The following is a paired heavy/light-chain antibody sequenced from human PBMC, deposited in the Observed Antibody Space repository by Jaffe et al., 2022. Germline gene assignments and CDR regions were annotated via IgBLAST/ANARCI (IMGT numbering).Light chain of an antibody. J-gene: IGLJ1*01. CDR3: SSYAGRNCFYV. V-gene: IGLV2-8*01. CDR2: EVT. Sequence: QSALTQPPSASGSPGQSVTISCTGTSSDVGGYNYVSWYQQHPGRAPKLIIYEVTKRPSGVPDRFSGSKSGNTASLTVSGLQAEDEADYYCSSYAGRNCFYVFGTGTKVTVL. CDR1: SSDVGGYNY.
Heavy chain of an antibody. V-gene: IGHV5-51*03. D-gene: IGHD2-15*01. CDR2: IYPGDSDT. CDR1: GYTFSTYW. Sequence: EVQLVQSGAEVKKPGESLKISCKTSGYTFSTYWIAWVRQMPGKGLEWMGIIYPGDSDTKYSPSFQGQVSISVDKSTSTAYLQWNNLKASDNAMYYCARLRGDYCSRGCCPFDPWGQGTLVTVSS. CDR3: ARLRGDYCSRGCCPFDP. J-gene: IGHJ5*02.